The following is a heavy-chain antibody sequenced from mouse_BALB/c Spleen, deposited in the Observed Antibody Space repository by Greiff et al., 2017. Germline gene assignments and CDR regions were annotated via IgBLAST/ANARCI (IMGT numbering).Heavy chain of an antibody. Sequence: QVQLKESGPGLVAPSQSLSITCTVSGFSLTSYDISWIRQPPGKGLEWLGVIWTGGGTNYNSAFMSRLSISKDNSKSQVFLKMNSLQTDDTAIYYCVRDGELFAYWGQGTLVTVSA. CDR1: GFSLTSYD. CDR3: VRDGELFAY. V-gene: IGHV2-9-2*01. J-gene: IGHJ3*01. CDR2: IWTGGGT. D-gene: IGHD1-3*01.